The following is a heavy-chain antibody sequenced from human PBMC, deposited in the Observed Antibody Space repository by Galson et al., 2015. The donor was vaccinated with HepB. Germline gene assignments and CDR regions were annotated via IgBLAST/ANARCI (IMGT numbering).Heavy chain of an antibody. CDR3: ARGPKKSVVTAIPDY. V-gene: IGHV3-48*02. D-gene: IGHD2-21*02. CDR2: ISSSSSTI. CDR1: GFTFSSYS. J-gene: IGHJ4*02. Sequence: SLRLSCAASGFTFSSYSMNWVRQAPGKGLEWVSYISSSSSTIYYADSVKGRFTISRDNAKNSLYLQMNSLRDEDTAVYYCARGPKKSVVTAIPDYWGQGTLVTVSS.